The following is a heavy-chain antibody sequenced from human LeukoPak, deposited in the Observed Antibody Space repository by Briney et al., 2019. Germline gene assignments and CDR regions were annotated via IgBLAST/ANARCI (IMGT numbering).Heavy chain of an antibody. D-gene: IGHD5-18*01. J-gene: IGHJ4*02. CDR1: GFTFSSYD. V-gene: IGHV3-23*01. CDR2: ISGSGGST. Sequence: GGSLRLSCAASGFTFSSYDMSWVRQAPGKGLEWVSGISGSGGSTYYADSVKGRFTISRDNSKNTLYLQMNSLRAEDTAVYYCAIGGYSYGYSPKYFDYWGQGTLVIVSS. CDR3: AIGGYSYGYSPKYFDY.